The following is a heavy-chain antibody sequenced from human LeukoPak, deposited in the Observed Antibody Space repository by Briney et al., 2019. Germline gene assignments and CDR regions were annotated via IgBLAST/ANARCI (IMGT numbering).Heavy chain of an antibody. J-gene: IGHJ4*02. V-gene: IGHV3-23*01. Sequence: PGGSLRLSCAASGFTFSSYAMSWARKPPGKGWKGSSAISGSGGSTYYADSVKGRFTISRDNSKNTLYLQMNSLRAEDTAVYYCAKDRIREYYDAPDYWGQGTLVTVSS. CDR3: AKDRIREYYDAPDY. CDR1: GFTFSSYA. CDR2: ISGSGGST. D-gene: IGHD3-22*01.